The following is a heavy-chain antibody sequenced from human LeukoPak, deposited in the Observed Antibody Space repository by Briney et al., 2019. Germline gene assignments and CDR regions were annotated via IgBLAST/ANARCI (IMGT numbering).Heavy chain of an antibody. D-gene: IGHD2-21*01. CDR2: IYSGGST. CDR1: GFTVSSNY. Sequence: GGSLRLSCAASGFTVSSNYMSWVRQAPGKGLEWVSLIYSGGSTFYADSVRGRFTISRDHSKNTLYLQMNSLRAEDTAVYYCAKEFPPNFPLYYFDYWGQGTLVTVSS. J-gene: IGHJ4*02. V-gene: IGHV3-53*01. CDR3: AKEFPPNFPLYYFDY.